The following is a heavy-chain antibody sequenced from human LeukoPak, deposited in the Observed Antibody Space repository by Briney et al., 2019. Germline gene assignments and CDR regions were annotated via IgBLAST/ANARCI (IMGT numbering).Heavy chain of an antibody. CDR1: GGSIGSCSYY. J-gene: IGHJ6*03. Sequence: SSQSLSLTCTVSGGSIGSCSYYWSWIRQPTGKGLEWIGRFYTRGSTSYNPCLKSRVTISVDTSKNQFSLKLSSVTAADTAVYYCARNTVTKNLYYYYYMDVWGKGTTVTVSS. V-gene: IGHV4-61*02. CDR2: FYTRGST. CDR3: ARNTVTKNLYYYYYMDV. D-gene: IGHD4-17*01.